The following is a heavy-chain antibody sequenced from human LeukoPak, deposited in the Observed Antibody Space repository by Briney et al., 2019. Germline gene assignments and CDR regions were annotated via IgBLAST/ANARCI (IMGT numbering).Heavy chain of an antibody. CDR1: GGTFSSYA. D-gene: IGHD3-22*01. CDR3: ARPRSEVVITDAFDI. Sequence: GASVKVSCKASGGTFSSYAISWVRQAPGQGLEWMGGIIPIFGTANYAQKFQGRVTITADESTSTAYMELSSLRSEDTAVYYCARPRSEVVITDAFDIWGQGTMVTVSS. V-gene: IGHV1-69*13. J-gene: IGHJ3*02. CDR2: IIPIFGTA.